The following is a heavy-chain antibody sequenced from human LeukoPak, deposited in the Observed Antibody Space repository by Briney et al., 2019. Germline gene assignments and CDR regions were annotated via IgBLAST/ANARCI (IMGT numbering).Heavy chain of an antibody. CDR1: GYFIRSGDY. Sequence: PSETLSLTCAVSGYFIRSGDYWGWIRQSPGKGLEWIGSIYHSGSTHYNPSLKTRATISVDTYKDQFSLMLSSVTAADTAVYYCARNRSLTTTPGFDHWGQGTLVTVSS. V-gene: IGHV4-38-2*01. CDR3: ARNRSLTTTPGFDH. D-gene: IGHD4-11*01. J-gene: IGHJ4*02. CDR2: IYHSGST.